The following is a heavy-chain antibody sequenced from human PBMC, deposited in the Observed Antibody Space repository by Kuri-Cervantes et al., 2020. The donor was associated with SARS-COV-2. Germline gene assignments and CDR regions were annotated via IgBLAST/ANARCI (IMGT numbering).Heavy chain of an antibody. CDR3: AGAYGDNGLGFDY. V-gene: IGHV4-39*07. CDR1: GGSIGSSTFN. J-gene: IGHJ4*02. Sequence: SETLSLTCTVSGGSIGSSTFNWAWIRQPPGKGLEWIGEINHSGSTNYNPSLKSRVTISVDTSKNQFSLKLSSVTAADTAVYYCAGAYGDNGLGFDYWGQGTLVTVSS. CDR2: INHSGST. D-gene: IGHD4-17*01.